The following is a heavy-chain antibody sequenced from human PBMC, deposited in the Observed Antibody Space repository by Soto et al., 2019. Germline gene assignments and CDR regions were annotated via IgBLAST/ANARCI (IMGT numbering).Heavy chain of an antibody. V-gene: IGHV1-69*13. CDR2: IIPIFGTP. Sequence: VASVKVSCKASGGTFRNNAITWVRQAPGQGLEWMGGIIPIFGTPNYAQKFQGRVTITADESTRTAYMELSSLRSEDTAVYYCARGRVGLYESGTYQDYWGQGTLVTVSS. CDR1: GGTFRNNA. CDR3: ARGRVGLYESGTYQDY. J-gene: IGHJ4*02. D-gene: IGHD3-22*01.